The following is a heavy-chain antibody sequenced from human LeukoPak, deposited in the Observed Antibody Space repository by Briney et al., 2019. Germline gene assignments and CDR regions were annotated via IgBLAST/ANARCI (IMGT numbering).Heavy chain of an antibody. V-gene: IGHV4-34*01. J-gene: IGHJ5*02. D-gene: IGHD6-13*01. CDR3: ARGPAAANWFDP. CDR2: INHSGST. CDR1: GGSFSGYY. Sequence: PSETLSLTCAVYGGSFSGYYWSWICQPPGKGLEWIGEINHSGSTNYNPSLKSRVTISVDTSKNQFSLKLSSVTAAGTAVYYCARGPAAANWFDPWGQGTLVTVSS.